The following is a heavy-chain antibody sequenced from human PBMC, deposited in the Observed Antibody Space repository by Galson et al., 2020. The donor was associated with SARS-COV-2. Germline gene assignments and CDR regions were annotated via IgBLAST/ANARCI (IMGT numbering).Heavy chain of an antibody. Sequence: SQTLSLTCADHGGSFSGYYWTWIPPPPRKGLEWIGEINHSGSLHYNPSPQSRVTMPVDTSKNQFSLKLSSVTAADTGVHYCAKGNELVWFGEVVRSNYCYGMGGWGQGTTGTVAS. J-gene: IGHJ6*02. CDR3: AKGNELVWFGEVVRSNYCYGMGG. D-gene: IGHD3-10*01. CDR2: INHSGSL. CDR1: GGSFSGYY. V-gene: IGHV4-34*01.